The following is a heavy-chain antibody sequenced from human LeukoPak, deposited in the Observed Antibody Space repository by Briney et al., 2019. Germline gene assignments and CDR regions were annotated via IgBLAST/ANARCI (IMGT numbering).Heavy chain of an antibody. CDR1: GGSFSGYY. CDR2: INHSGSA. CDR3: ARGQGTVTTH. D-gene: IGHD4-17*01. V-gene: IGHV4-34*01. Sequence: TSETLSLTCAVYGGSFSGYYWTWIRQPPGKGLEWIGEINHSGSANYNPSLKSRVTISLDTSKNQFSLKLSSVTAADTAVYYCARGQGTVTTHWGQGTLVTVSS. J-gene: IGHJ4*02.